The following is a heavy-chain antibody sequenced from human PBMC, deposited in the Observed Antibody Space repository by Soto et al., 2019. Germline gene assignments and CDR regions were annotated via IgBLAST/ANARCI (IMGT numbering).Heavy chain of an antibody. CDR3: AREFIAVATTADYYLDS. J-gene: IGHJ4*02. CDR2: INPSGGST. CDR1: GYTFTSYY. V-gene: IGHV1-46*01. Sequence: GASVKVSCKASGYTFTSYYMHWVRQAPGQGLEWMGIINPSGGSTSYAQKFQGRVTMTRDTSTSTVYMELSSLRSEDTAVYYCAREFIAVATTADYYLDSWRQATLVTVS. D-gene: IGHD6-19*01.